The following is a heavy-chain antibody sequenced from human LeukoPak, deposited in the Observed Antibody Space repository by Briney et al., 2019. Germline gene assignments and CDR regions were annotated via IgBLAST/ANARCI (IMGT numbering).Heavy chain of an antibody. D-gene: IGHD6-19*01. Sequence: ASVKVSCKASGYTFTGYYMHWVRQVPGQGLEWMGWIIPNSGGTNYAQKFQGRVTMTRDTSISTAYMELSRLRSDDTAVYYCARSGTAVAAYFDYWGQGTLVTVSS. V-gene: IGHV1-2*02. CDR2: IIPNSGGT. J-gene: IGHJ4*02. CDR1: GYTFTGYY. CDR3: ARSGTAVAAYFDY.